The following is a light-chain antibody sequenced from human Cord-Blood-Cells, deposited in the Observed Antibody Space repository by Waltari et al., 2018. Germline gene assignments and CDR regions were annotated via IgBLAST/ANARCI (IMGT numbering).Light chain of an antibody. CDR1: QDISNY. J-gene: IGKJ3*01. Sequence: DIQMTQSPSSLSASVGDRVTITCQVSQDISNYLNWYQQKPGKAPKLLIYDASTLETGLPSRFSGSGSGADFTFTISSRQPKDFATYYCQQYDKLPFTFGPGTKVDIK. CDR2: DAS. V-gene: IGKV1-33*01. CDR3: QQYDKLPFT.